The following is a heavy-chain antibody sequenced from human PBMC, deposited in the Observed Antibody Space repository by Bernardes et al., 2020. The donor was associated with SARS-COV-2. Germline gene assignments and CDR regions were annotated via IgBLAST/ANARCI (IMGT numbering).Heavy chain of an antibody. CDR3: AKELDCGGGHCYFFDY. V-gene: IGHV3-43*01. CDR1: GFTFSKFT. CDR2: IDRAGRVT. J-gene: IGHJ4*02. Sequence: GGSLRLSCAASGFTFSKFTMHWVRQVPGKGLEWVSLIDRAGRVTYYSESVKGRFTISRDNSKSSLYLQMDSLRTDDTALYYCAKELDCGGGHCYFFDYWGRGTPVTVSS. D-gene: IGHD2-21*01.